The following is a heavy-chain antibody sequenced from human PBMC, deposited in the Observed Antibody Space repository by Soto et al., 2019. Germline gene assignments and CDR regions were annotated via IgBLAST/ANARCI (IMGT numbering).Heavy chain of an antibody. CDR1: GFTVNTNY. Sequence: EVQLVESGGGLVQLGGSLRLSCAASGFTVNTNYMSWVRQAPGKGLEWVSVIYSGGSTYYADSVKGRFTISRDNSKNTLYLQMNSLRAEDSAVYYCARAKKAPGDYAFDYWGQGTLVTVSS. V-gene: IGHV3-66*01. J-gene: IGHJ4*02. CDR3: ARAKKAPGDYAFDY. D-gene: IGHD4-17*01. CDR2: IYSGGST.